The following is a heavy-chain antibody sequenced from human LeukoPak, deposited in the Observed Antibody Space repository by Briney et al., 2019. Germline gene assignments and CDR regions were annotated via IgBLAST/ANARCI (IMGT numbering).Heavy chain of an antibody. CDR1: GYTFTDYY. J-gene: IGHJ4*02. Sequence: ASVKVSCKASGYTFTDYYIHWVRQAPGQGLEWMGWINPNSGDTNFAQKFQGRVTMTRDTSITTAYMELIGLTSDDTAVYYCAKIDTLGLYYFDYWGQGTLVTVSS. CDR2: INPNSGDT. CDR3: AKIDTLGLYYFDY. V-gene: IGHV1-2*02. D-gene: IGHD2-2*02.